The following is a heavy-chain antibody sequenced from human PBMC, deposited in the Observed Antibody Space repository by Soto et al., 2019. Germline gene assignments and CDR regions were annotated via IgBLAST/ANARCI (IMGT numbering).Heavy chain of an antibody. CDR3: ARSMVRGLDYYYGMDV. CDR2: INPNSGGT. Sequence: ASVKVSCKASGYTFTGYYMHWVRQAPGQGLEWMGWINPNSGGTNYAQKFQGWVTMTRDTSISTAYMELSRLRSDDTAVYYCARSMVRGLDYYYGMDVWGQGTTVTVSS. J-gene: IGHJ6*02. CDR1: GYTFTGYY. D-gene: IGHD3-10*01. V-gene: IGHV1-2*04.